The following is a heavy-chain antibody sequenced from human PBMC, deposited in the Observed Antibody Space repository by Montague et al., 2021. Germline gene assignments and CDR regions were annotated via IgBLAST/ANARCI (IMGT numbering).Heavy chain of an antibody. CDR3: ARRPRITVTGRSDL. Sequence: SETLSLTCAGSGGSFNDYYWSWIRQSPGQGLEWIGDITHNGRTNSNPSLKSRVTLSVDTSKSHFSLNLTSVTTADTAVYFRARRPRITVTGRSDLWGEGTLVTVSS. CDR2: ITHNGRT. J-gene: IGHJ4*02. V-gene: IGHV4-34*01. D-gene: IGHD4-11*01. CDR1: GGSFNDYY.